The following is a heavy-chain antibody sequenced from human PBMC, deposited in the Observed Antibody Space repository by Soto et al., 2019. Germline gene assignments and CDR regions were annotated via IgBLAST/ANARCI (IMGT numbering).Heavy chain of an antibody. CDR1: GFSFSSYA. D-gene: IGHD3-9*01. J-gene: IGHJ4*02. CDR3: AKSEYDILTGLGH. V-gene: IGHV3-23*01. Sequence: PGGSLRLSCAASGFSFSSYAMNWVRQAPGKGLEWVSGITGSGSNTYYADSVKGRFTISRDNSKNTLDLQMNSLRVEDTAIYYCAKSEYDILTGLGHWGQGALVTVSS. CDR2: ITGSGSNT.